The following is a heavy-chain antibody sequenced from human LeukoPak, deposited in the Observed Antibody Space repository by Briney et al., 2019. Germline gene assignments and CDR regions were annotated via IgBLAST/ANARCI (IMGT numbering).Heavy chain of an antibody. D-gene: IGHD6-6*01. CDR2: ISYDGSNE. V-gene: IGHV3-30*04. CDR3: ARGGAARPDY. CDR1: GFTFSSYV. J-gene: IGHJ4*02. Sequence: QSGGSLRLSCAASGFTFSSYVMHWVRQAPGKGLEWVAIISYDGSNEYYADSVKGRFTISRDNSKNTLYLQMNSLRAADTAIYYCARGGAARPDYWGRGTLVTVSS.